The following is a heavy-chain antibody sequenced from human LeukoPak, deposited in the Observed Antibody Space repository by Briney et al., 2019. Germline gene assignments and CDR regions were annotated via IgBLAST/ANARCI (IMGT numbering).Heavy chain of an antibody. CDR1: GGSISSYY. V-gene: IGHV4-59*01. Sequence: SETLSLTCTVSGGSISSYYWSWIRQPPGKGLDWIGYIYYSGSTNYNPSLKSRVTISVDTSKNQFSLKLSSVTAADTAVYYCARDLLGYCSGGSCYEDWFDPWGQGTLVTVSS. CDR3: ARDLLGYCSGGSCYEDWFDP. D-gene: IGHD2-15*01. CDR2: IYYSGST. J-gene: IGHJ5*02.